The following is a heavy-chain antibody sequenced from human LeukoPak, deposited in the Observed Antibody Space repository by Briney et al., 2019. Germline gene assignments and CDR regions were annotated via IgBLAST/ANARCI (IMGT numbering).Heavy chain of an antibody. CDR1: AYTSPNYG. CDR2: ISTYNGNT. V-gene: IGHV1-18*01. CDR3: ALPAKGAFFYYYMEV. Sequence: GASVTVSFKSSAYTSPNYGITWVRQAPGRGLEGMGWISTYNGNTQYAQKFQGRVTMTTDKPTKTVYMELSNLRSNDTAVYYCALPAKGAFFYYYMEVWGKGTTVTVSS. D-gene: IGHD2-2*01. J-gene: IGHJ6*03.